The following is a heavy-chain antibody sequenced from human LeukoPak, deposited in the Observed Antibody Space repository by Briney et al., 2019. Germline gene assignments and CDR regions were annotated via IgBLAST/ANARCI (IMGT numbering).Heavy chain of an antibody. Sequence: SQTLSLTCAVSGGSISSDGYSWSWIRQPPGEGLEWIGYIYHSGSTYYNPSLKSRVTISVDGSKNQFSLKLSSVTAADTAVYYRARGVAAAGTFWFDPWGQGTLVTVSS. J-gene: IGHJ5*02. CDR1: GGSISSDGYS. CDR3: ARGVAAAGTFWFDP. D-gene: IGHD6-13*01. CDR2: IYHSGST. V-gene: IGHV4-30-2*01.